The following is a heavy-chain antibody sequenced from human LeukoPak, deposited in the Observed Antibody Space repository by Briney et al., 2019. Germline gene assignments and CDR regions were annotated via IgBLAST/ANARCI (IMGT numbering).Heavy chain of an antibody. CDR2: IYYSGST. Sequence: PSETLSLTCTVSGGSISSYYWSWIRQPPGKGLEWIGYIYYSGSTNYNPSLKSRVTISVDTSKNQFSLKLSSVPAADTAVYYCARGTWIQLWSPFDYWGQGTLVTVSS. D-gene: IGHD5-18*01. CDR3: ARGTWIQLWSPFDY. J-gene: IGHJ4*02. V-gene: IGHV4-59*01. CDR1: GGSISSYY.